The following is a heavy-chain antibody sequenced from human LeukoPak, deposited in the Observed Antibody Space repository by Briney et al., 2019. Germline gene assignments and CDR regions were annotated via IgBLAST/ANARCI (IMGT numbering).Heavy chain of an antibody. CDR1: GFTFSGYA. D-gene: IGHD2/OR15-2a*01. CDR2: IGGSGSNT. J-gene: IGHJ6*02. CDR3: ARPPSIANPYYGLDV. Sequence: GGSLRLSCAVSGFTFSGYAMSWVRQAPGKGLEWVSGIGGSGSNTYYADSVKGRFTISRDNSKNTLYLQMNSLRVEDTAVYYCARPPSIANPYYGLDVWGQGTTVTVSS. V-gene: IGHV3-23*01.